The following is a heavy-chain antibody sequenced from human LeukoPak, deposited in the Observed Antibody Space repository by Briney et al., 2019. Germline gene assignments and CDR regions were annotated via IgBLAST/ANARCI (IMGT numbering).Heavy chain of an antibody. CDR3: AKDPPLGYCSSTSCSSMA. V-gene: IGHV3-30*02. J-gene: IGHJ5*02. CDR1: GFTFSGYG. CDR2: IRYDGSNK. D-gene: IGHD2-2*01. Sequence: GGSLRLSCAASGFTFSGYGMHWVRQAPGKGLEWVAFIRYDGSNKYYADSVKGRFTISRDNSKNTLYLQMNSLRAEDTAVYYCAKDPPLGYCSSTSCSSMAWGQGTLVTVSS.